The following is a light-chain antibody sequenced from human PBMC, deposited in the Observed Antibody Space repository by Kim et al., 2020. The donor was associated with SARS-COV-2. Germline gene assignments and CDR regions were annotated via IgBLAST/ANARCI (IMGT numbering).Light chain of an antibody. Sequence: EIVLTQSPATLSLSPGERATLSCRASQGVSTFLAWYQQKPGQAPRLLIHDASNRANGIPARFSGSGSGTDFTLTISSLEPGDFAVYYCQQNISCPFTFGPGTKVDIK. CDR2: DAS. CDR3: QQNISCPFT. J-gene: IGKJ3*01. V-gene: IGKV3-11*01. CDR1: QGVSTF.